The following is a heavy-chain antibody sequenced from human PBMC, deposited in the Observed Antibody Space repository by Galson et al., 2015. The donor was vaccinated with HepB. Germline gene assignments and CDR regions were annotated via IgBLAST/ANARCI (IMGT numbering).Heavy chain of an antibody. V-gene: IGHV7-4-1*02. CDR3: AAQALIPGKFQY. J-gene: IGHJ4*02. Sequence: QSGAEVKKPGASVKVSCKASGYTFTSYSMNWMRQAPGQGLEWMGWIDTNTGNPTYAQGFTGRHVFSLDTSVSTAYLQISSLKAEDTAVYYCAAQALIPGKFQYWGQGSLITVSS. CDR2: IDTNTGNP. D-gene: IGHD3-10*01. CDR1: GYTFTSYS.